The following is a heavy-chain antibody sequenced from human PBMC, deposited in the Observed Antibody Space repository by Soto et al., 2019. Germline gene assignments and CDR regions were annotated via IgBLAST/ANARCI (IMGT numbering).Heavy chain of an antibody. CDR2: ISYDGTNK. Sequence: QSGGSLRLSCAASGFTFSSYAMHWVRQAPGKGLEWLVVISYDGTNKYYADSVKGRFTISRDNSKNTLYLQMNSLRAEDTAVYYCARAMYYYDSSSHRPVGYFQHWGQGTLVTVSS. CDR1: GFTFSSYA. J-gene: IGHJ1*01. D-gene: IGHD3-22*01. CDR3: ARAMYYYDSSSHRPVGYFQH. V-gene: IGHV3-30-3*01.